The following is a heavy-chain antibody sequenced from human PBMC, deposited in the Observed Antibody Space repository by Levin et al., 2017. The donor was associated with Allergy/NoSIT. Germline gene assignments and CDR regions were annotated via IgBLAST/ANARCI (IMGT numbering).Heavy chain of an antibody. CDR1: GGSISSSY. D-gene: IGHD2-15*01. V-gene: IGHV4-4*07. J-gene: IGHJ3*02. Sequence: SETLSLTCTVSGGSISSSYWSWIRQPAGKGLEWIGRIHTSGATNYNPSLNSRVTMSVDTSKSQFSLKPTSVTAADTAVYYCAKTVLPATIGAFDIWGQGTMVTVSS. CDR2: IHTSGAT. CDR3: AKTVLPATIGAFDI.